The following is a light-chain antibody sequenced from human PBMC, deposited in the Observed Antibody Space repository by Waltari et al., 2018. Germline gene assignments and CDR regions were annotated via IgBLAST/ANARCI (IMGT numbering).Light chain of an antibody. V-gene: IGLV4-3*01. CDR2: VKSDGSH. CDR3: GESHTIDGQVGYV. J-gene: IGLJ1*01. CDR1: RERGTYT. Sequence: PELTQPPSASPWLGASIQLPCTLRRERGTYTPGRYQQRAGRSPQYIMKVKSDGSHSKGDGIPDRFMGSSSGADRYLTFSNLQSDDEAEYHCGESHTIDGQVGYVFGTGTKVTVL.